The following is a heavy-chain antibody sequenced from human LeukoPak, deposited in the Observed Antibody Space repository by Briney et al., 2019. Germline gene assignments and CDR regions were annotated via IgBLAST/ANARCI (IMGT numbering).Heavy chain of an antibody. CDR1: GFTVSSNY. J-gene: IGHJ4*02. CDR3: ARDRDGYIDY. Sequence: GGSLRLSCAASGFTVSSNYMSLVRQAPGKGLEWVSVIYSGGSTYYADSVKGRFTISRDNSKNTLYLQMNSLRAEDTAVYYCARDRDGYIDYWGQGTLVTVSS. D-gene: IGHD5-24*01. V-gene: IGHV3-66*02. CDR2: IYSGGST.